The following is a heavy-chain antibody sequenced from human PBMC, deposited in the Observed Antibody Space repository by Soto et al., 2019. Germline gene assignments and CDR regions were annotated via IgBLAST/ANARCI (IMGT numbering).Heavy chain of an antibody. V-gene: IGHV1-69*13. CDR1: GYRFTSYA. CDR3: AKPQSIQDYYYGMDV. CDR2: IIAIFGTA. J-gene: IGHJ6*02. Sequence: SVKVSCKASGYRFTSYAISWVRQAPGQGLEWMGGIIAIFGTADYAQKFQGRVTITADESTSTAYMELSSLRSEDTAVYYCAKPQSIQDYYYGMDVWGQGTTVTVSS. D-gene: IGHD6-6*01.